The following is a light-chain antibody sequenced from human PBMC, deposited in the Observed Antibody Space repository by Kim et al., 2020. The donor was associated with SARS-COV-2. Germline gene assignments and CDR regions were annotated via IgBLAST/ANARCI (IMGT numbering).Light chain of an antibody. Sequence: LSPGDRDPLSCRASHSVSSSYLAWYQQNPGQAPRLLIYGTSSRATGIPDRFSGSGSRTDFTLTISRLEPEDVAVYYCQQYGSSPLTFGGGTKVEI. J-gene: IGKJ4*01. CDR1: HSVSSSY. V-gene: IGKV3-20*01. CDR3: QQYGSSPLT. CDR2: GTS.